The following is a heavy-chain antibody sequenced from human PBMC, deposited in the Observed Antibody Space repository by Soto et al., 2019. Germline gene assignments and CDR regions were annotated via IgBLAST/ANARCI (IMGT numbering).Heavy chain of an antibody. CDR1: GGSISSSSYY. CDR2: FYYSGST. V-gene: IGHV4-39*01. J-gene: IGHJ4*02. D-gene: IGHD2-15*01. Sequence: QLQLQESGPGLVKPSETLSLTCTVSGGSISSSSYYWGWIRQPPGKGLEWIGSFYYSGSTYYNPAIKSRVTISVDTSKNQFSLKLSSVTAADTAVYYCARLYGGSLFDYWGQGTLVTVSS. CDR3: ARLYGGSLFDY.